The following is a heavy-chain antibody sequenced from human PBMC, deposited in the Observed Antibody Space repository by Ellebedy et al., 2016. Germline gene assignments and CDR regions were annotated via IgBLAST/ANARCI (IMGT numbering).Heavy chain of an antibody. J-gene: IGHJ5*02. CDR2: IIPILGIA. Sequence: ASVKVSCKASGGTFSSYAISWVRQAPGQGLEWMGRIIPILGIANYAQKFQGRVTITADKSTSTAYMELSSLRSEDTAVYYCARDNDILSSPNWFDPWGQGTLVTVSS. CDR1: GGTFSSYA. CDR3: ARDNDILSSPNWFDP. D-gene: IGHD3-9*01. V-gene: IGHV1-69*04.